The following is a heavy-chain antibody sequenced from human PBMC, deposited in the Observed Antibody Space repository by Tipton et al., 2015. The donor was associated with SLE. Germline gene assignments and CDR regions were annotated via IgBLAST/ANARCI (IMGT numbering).Heavy chain of an antibody. CDR2: IKQDGSEK. Sequence: GSLRLSCAASGFTFSSYWLTWVRQAPGKGLEWVANIKQDGSEKYYVDSVKGRFTISRDNAKNSLCLQMYSLRAEDTALYYCARGYCSGGSCLGNAFDIWGPRDNGHRLF. CDR1: GFTFSSYW. CDR3: ARGYCSGGSCLGNAFDI. J-gene: IGHJ3*02. D-gene: IGHD2-15*01. V-gene: IGHV3-7*01.